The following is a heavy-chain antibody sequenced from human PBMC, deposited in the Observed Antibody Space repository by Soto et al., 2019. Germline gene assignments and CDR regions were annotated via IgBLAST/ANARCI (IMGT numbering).Heavy chain of an antibody. V-gene: IGHV3-23*01. CDR3: AKPNLNCSSTSCYDY. CDR2: ITGSGGNT. D-gene: IGHD2-2*01. Sequence: GGSLRLSCAASGFTFTSYALSWARQAPGRGLEWVSAITGSGGNTYYADSVKGRFTISRDNSKNTLYLQMGSLRAEDTAVYYCAKPNLNCSSTSCYDYWGQGTLVTVSS. CDR1: GFTFTSYA. J-gene: IGHJ4*02.